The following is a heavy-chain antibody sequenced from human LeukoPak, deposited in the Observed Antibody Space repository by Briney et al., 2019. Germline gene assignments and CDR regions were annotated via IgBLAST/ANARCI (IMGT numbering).Heavy chain of an antibody. CDR2: IYYSGST. CDR1: GGSLSSYY. CDR3: ARQSGYSYALSRQSFDY. V-gene: IGHV4-59*01. J-gene: IGHJ4*02. D-gene: IGHD5-18*01. Sequence: SETLSLTCTVSGGSLSSYYWSWLRQPPGKGLEWIGCIYYSGSTNYNPSLKSRVTISVDTSKNQFSLKLSSVTAADTAVYYCARQSGYSYALSRQSFDYWGQGTLVTVSS.